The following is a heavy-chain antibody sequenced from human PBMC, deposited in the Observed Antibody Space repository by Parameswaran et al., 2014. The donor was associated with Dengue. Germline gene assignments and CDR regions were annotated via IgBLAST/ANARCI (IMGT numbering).Heavy chain of an antibody. J-gene: IGHJ6*03. V-gene: IGHV3-74*01. CDR2: INSDGSST. Sequence: VRQMPGKGLVWVSRINSDGSSTSYADSVKGRFTISRDNAKNTLYLQMNSLRAEDTAVYYCARGYCSSTSCQTDYYYYYYMDVWARTTVTVSS. D-gene: IGHD2-2*01. CDR3: ARGYCSSTSCQTDYYYYYYMDV.